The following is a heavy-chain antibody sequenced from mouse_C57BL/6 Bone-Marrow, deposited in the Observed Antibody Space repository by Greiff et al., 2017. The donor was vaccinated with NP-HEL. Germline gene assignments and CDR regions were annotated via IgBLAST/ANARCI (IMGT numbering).Heavy chain of an antibody. D-gene: IGHD1-1*01. CDR1: GFSFTSYG. CDR2: IWSGGST. CDR3: ASTYYYGSSYSYFDV. J-gene: IGHJ1*03. V-gene: IGHV2-2*01. Sequence: QVQLQQSGPGLVQPSQSLSITCTVSGFSFTSYGVHWVRQSPGKGLEWLGVIWSGGSTDYNAAFISRLSISKDNSKSQVFFKMNSLQADDTAIYYCASTYYYGSSYSYFDVWGTGTTVTVSS.